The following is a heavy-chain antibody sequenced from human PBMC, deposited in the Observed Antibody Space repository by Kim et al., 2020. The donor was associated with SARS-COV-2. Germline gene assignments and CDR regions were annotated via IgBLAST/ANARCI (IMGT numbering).Heavy chain of an antibody. CDR3: ASTASNIVVVVAALVEYYFDY. CDR2: IIPIFGTA. Sequence: SVKVSCKASGGTFSSYAISWVRQAPGQGLEWMGGIIPIFGTANYAQKFQGRVTITADESTSTAYMELSSLRSEDTAVYYCASTASNIVVVVAALVEYYFDYWGQGTLVTVSS. CDR1: GGTFSSYA. D-gene: IGHD2-15*01. V-gene: IGHV1-69*13. J-gene: IGHJ4*02.